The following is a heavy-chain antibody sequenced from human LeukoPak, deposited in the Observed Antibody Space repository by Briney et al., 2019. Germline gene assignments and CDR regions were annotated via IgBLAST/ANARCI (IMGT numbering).Heavy chain of an antibody. V-gene: IGHV4-4*02. CDR2: MYHTGSN. CDR3: ARGPYSYDSSGAFDI. D-gene: IGHD3-22*01. Sequence: SETLSLTCVVSGGSISSTSWWSWVRQSPGKGLEWIGQMYHTGSNNYNPSLESRVTMSIDESKNQFSLKLYSVTAADTAVYFCARGPYSYDSSGAFDIWGQGTMVTVSS. J-gene: IGHJ3*02. CDR1: GGSISSTSW.